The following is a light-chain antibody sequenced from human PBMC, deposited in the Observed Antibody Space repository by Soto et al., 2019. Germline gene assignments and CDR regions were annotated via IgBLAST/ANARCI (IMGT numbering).Light chain of an antibody. CDR3: QQLNSYPAIT. J-gene: IGKJ5*01. CDR1: QGISSY. CDR2: VAS. Sequence: DIQLTQSPSFLSASVGDRVTITCRASQGISSYLAWYQQKPGKAPKLLIYVASTLQSGVPSRFSGSGSGTEFTLTISSLQPEDFATYYCQQLNSYPAITFGQGTRLE. V-gene: IGKV1-9*01.